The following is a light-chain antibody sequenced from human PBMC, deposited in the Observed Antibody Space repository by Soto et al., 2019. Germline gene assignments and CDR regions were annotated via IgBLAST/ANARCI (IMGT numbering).Light chain of an antibody. CDR2: AAS. V-gene: IGKV1-27*01. Sequence: DIQMTQSPSSLSASVGDRVTITCRASQGISTSLAWYQQKPGKVPKLLIYAASTLQSGVPSRFSGSGSGTDFTLTSSGLQPEDVATYFCQKYNIVPPTFGGGTKVEIK. CDR3: QKYNIVPPT. CDR1: QGISTS. J-gene: IGKJ4*01.